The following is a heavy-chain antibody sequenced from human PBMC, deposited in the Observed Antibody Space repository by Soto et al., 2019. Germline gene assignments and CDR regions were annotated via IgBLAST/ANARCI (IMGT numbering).Heavy chain of an antibody. V-gene: IGHV1-69*13. CDR1: GGTFSSYA. D-gene: IGHD3-10*01. CDR2: IIPIFGTA. J-gene: IGHJ4*02. CDR3: ARSHHYYGSGSYILGYFDY. Sequence: SVKVSCKASGGTFSSYAISWVRQAPGQGLEWMGGIIPIFGTANYAQKFQGRVTITADESTSTAYMELSSLRSEDTAVYYCARSHHYYGSGSYILGYFDYWGQGTLVTVSS.